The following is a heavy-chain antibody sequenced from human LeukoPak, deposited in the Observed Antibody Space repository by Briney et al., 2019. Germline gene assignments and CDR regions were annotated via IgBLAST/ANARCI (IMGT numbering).Heavy chain of an antibody. CDR2: ISYDGSNK. Sequence: GRSLRLSCAASGFTFSSYAMHWVRQAPGKGLEWVAVISYDGSNKYYADSVKGRFTISRDNSKNTLYLQMNSLRAEDTAVYYCARDRIQEWLPPGRCDYWGQGTLVTVSS. V-gene: IGHV3-30*04. CDR3: ARDRIQEWLPPGRCDY. J-gene: IGHJ4*02. CDR1: GFTFSSYA. D-gene: IGHD5-12*01.